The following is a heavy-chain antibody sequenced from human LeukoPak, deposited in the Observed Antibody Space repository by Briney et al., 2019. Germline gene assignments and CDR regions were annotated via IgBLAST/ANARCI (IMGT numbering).Heavy chain of an antibody. V-gene: IGHV4-39*07. Sequence: PSETLSLTCTVSGGSISSSSYYWGWIRQPPGKGLEWIGSIYYSGSTYYNPSLKSQVTISVDTSKNQFSLKLSSVTAADTAVYYCARDNYDFWSGYLGGRYYFDYWGQGTLVTVSS. CDR3: ARDNYDFWSGYLGGRYYFDY. CDR1: GGSISSSSYY. J-gene: IGHJ4*02. D-gene: IGHD3-3*01. CDR2: IYYSGST.